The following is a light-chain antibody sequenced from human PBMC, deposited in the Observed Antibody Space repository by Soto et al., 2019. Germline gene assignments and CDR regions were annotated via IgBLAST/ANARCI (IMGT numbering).Light chain of an antibody. V-gene: IGKV1-5*03. CDR2: KAS. Sequence: DIQMNQSPSTLSATVGDRVTITCRASQSISSWLAWYQQKPGKAPKLLIYKASSLESGVPSRFSGSGSGTEFTLTISSLQPDDFATYYCQQYNSYPWTFGQVTNVAIK. CDR3: QQYNSYPWT. J-gene: IGKJ1*01. CDR1: QSISSW.